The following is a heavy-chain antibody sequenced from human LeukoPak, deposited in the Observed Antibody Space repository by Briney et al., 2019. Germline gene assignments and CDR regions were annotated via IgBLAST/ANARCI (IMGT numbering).Heavy chain of an antibody. D-gene: IGHD1-1*01. V-gene: IGHV3-73*01. Sequence: GGSLRLSCAASGFTFSGSAMHWVRQASGKGLVWVGRVRSNLNNYATAYAAAVKGRFTISRDDSKNTAYLQMNSLKTEDTAVYYCTSLIQMAAPTPDYWGQGTPVTVSS. J-gene: IGHJ4*02. CDR3: TSLIQMAAPTPDY. CDR1: GFTFSGSA. CDR2: VRSNLNNYAT.